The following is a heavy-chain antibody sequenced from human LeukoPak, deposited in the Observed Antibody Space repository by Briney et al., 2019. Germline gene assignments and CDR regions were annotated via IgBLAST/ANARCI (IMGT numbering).Heavy chain of an antibody. Sequence: GGTLRLSRAASGFTFSESWMTWVPQVPGQGLEWVAHINHEGGRIQYVDSVKGRFTISRDNAKGSVHLQMNSVRAEDTAIYHCATYINWVAGDVWGQGTTVIVSS. V-gene: IGHV3-7*01. CDR1: GFTFSESW. J-gene: IGHJ6*02. D-gene: IGHD1-1*01. CDR3: ATYINWVAGDV. CDR2: INHEGGRI.